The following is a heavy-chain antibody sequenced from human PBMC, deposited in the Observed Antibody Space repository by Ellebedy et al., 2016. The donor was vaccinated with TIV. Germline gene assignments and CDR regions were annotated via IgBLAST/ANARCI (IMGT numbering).Heavy chain of an antibody. D-gene: IGHD2-21*01. CDR3: ARIDPWHPVDD. J-gene: IGHJ4*02. Sequence: MPSETLSLTCTVSGGSISNSDYYWNWIRQPPGKGLEWIGSIYYSGSAYYNPSFKSRVTLSVDTSKDQFSLNLRTVTAADTAVYYCARIDPWHPVDDWGQGILVSVSS. CDR2: IYYSGSA. CDR1: GGSISNSDYY. V-gene: IGHV4-39*01.